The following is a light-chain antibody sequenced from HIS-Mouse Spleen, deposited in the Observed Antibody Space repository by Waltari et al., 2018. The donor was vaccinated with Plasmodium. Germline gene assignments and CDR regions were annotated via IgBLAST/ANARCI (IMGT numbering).Light chain of an antibody. CDR2: EVS. CDR1: SSDVGGYNL. V-gene: IGLV2-23*02. Sequence: QSALTQPASVSGSPGQSITISCTGTSSDVGGYNLVSWYQPHPGKAPKLMIYEVSKRPSGVSNRFSGSNAGNTASLTISGLQAEDEADYYCCSYAGSSTYVFGTGTKVTVL. J-gene: IGLJ1*01. CDR3: CSYAGSSTYV.